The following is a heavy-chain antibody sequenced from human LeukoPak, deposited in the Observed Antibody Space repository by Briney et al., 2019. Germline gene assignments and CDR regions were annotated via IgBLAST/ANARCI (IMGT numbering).Heavy chain of an antibody. CDR2: ISNNGGRT. Sequence: EPGGSLRLSCAGSGFSFSSNTMSWVRQARGRGLEWVSAISNNGGRTDYADSVKGRFTISRDNSKSTLYLHMDSLRAEDTAVYYCARDEDTSALSEYWGQGTLVTVSS. D-gene: IGHD2/OR15-2a*01. V-gene: IGHV3-23*01. J-gene: IGHJ4*02. CDR3: ARDEDTSALSEY. CDR1: GFSFSSNT.